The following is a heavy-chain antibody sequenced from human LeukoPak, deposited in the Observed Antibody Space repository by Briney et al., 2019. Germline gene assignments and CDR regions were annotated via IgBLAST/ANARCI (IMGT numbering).Heavy chain of an antibody. V-gene: IGHV4-34*01. J-gene: IGHJ4*02. Sequence: SETLSLTCAVYGGSFSGYYWSWIRQPPGKGLEWIGEINHSGSTNYNPSLKSRVTISVDTSKNQFSLKLSSVTAADTAVYYCARGPHRYYYDSSGYYAYWGQGTLVTVSS. CDR2: INHSGST. D-gene: IGHD3-22*01. CDR3: ARGPHRYYYDSSGYYAY. CDR1: GGSFSGYY.